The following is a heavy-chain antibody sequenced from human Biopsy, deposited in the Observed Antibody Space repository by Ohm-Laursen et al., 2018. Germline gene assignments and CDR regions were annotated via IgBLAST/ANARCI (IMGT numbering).Heavy chain of an antibody. Sequence: SLRLSCAASGFTFSDYYMSWIRQAPGKGLEWLSYISGSVTSIFYADSVKGRFTVSRDNAKNSLYLQLNSLRAEDTAVYYCARDSSGTARAGGMDVWGQGTTVTVSS. J-gene: IGHJ6*02. CDR3: ARDSSGTARAGGMDV. D-gene: IGHD6-6*01. CDR2: ISGSVTSI. CDR1: GFTFSDYY. V-gene: IGHV3-11*04.